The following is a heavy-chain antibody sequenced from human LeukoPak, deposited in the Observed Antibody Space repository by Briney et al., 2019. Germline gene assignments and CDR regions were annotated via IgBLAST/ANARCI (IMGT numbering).Heavy chain of an antibody. CDR1: GYTFTHYA. V-gene: IGHV7-4-1*01. CDR3: ARGRYCTSATCNFFDF. J-gene: IGHJ4*02. Sequence: ASVKVSCKTSGYTFTHYAMNWVRQAPGQGLQWMGWINTNTGIPTYARAFRGRFVFSMDTSVGAAYLQIDSLMPEDTAVYYCARGRYCTSATCNFFDFWGQGTPVTVSS. CDR2: INTNTGIP. D-gene: IGHD2-8*01.